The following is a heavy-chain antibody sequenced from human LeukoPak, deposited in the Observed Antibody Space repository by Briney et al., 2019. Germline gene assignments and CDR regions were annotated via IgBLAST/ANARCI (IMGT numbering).Heavy chain of an antibody. J-gene: IGHJ4*02. CDR3: AKSLYNFWSGYTRTPEGY. V-gene: IGHV3-30*18. CDR1: GFSFSSYG. D-gene: IGHD3-3*01. Sequence: PGGSLRLSRAASGFSFSSYGMHWVRQAPGKGLEWVAVISYDGSDRYYADSVKGRFTISRDNSKNALCLQMNSLRAEDTAVYYCAKSLYNFWSGYTRTPEGYWGQGTLVTVSS. CDR2: ISYDGSDR.